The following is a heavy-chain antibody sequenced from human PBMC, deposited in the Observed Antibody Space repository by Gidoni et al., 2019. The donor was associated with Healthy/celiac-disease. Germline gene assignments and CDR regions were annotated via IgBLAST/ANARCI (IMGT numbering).Heavy chain of an antibody. Sequence: QVQLVQSGAEVKKPGASVKVSCKASGYTFTSYDINWVRQATGQGLEWMGWMNPNSGNTGYAQKFQGRVTMTRNTSISTAYMELSSLRSEDTAVYYCARGLCSSTSCQGSLYYYGMDVWGQGTTVTVSS. D-gene: IGHD2-2*01. CDR3: ARGLCSSTSCQGSLYYYGMDV. V-gene: IGHV1-8*01. J-gene: IGHJ6*02. CDR2: MNPNSGNT. CDR1: GYTFTSYD.